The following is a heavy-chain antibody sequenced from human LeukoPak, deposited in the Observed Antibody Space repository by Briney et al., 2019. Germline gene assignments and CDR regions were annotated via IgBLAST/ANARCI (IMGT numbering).Heavy chain of an antibody. V-gene: IGHV3-7*03. CDR1: GFTFSSYW. D-gene: IGHD6-19*01. J-gene: IGHJ6*02. CDR3: ARDLTGYSSGWCLWGNYYYYGMDV. CDR2: IKQDGSEK. Sequence: QAGGSLRLSCAASGFTFSSYWMSWVRQAPGKGLEWVANIKQDGSEKYYVDSVKGRFTISRDNAKNSLYLQMNSLRAEDTAVYYCARDLTGYSSGWCLWGNYYYYGMDVWGQGTTVTVSS.